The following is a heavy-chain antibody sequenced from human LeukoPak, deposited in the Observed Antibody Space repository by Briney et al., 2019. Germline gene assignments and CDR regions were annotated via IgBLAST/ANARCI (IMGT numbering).Heavy chain of an antibody. V-gene: IGHV4-31*03. CDR2: IYYSGST. Sequence: PSETLSLTCTVSGGSISSGGYYWRWIRQHPGKGLEWIGYIYYSGSTYYNPSLKSRVTISVDTSKNQFSLKLSSVTAADTAVYYCARGTYGSGSYYNGLRKRGYYFDYWGQGTLVTVSS. D-gene: IGHD3-10*01. CDR3: ARGTYGSGSYYNGLRKRGYYFDY. J-gene: IGHJ4*02. CDR1: GGSISSGGYY.